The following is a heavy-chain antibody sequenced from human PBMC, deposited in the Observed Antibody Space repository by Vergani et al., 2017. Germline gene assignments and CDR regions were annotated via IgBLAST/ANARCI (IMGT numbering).Heavy chain of an antibody. CDR2: IYPGDSDT. V-gene: IGHV5-51*03. J-gene: IGHJ4*02. CDR3: ARRGYCSHTICYAFDY. Sequence: EVQLVQSGAEVTKPGESLKISCKGSGYSFTNYWIGWVRQMPGKGLEWMGIIYPGDSDTRYSPSFQGQVTISADKSLSTAYLQWSSLKASDTAMYYCARRGYCSHTICYAFDYWGKGTLVTVSS. D-gene: IGHD2-2*01. CDR1: GYSFTNYW.